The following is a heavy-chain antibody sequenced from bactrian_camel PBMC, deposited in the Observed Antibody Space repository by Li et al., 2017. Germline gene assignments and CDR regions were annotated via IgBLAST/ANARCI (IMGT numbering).Heavy chain of an antibody. J-gene: IGHJ4*01. CDR1: GITFSRHD. CDR2: IYAGSGTP. V-gene: IGHV3-2*01. Sequence: HVQLVESGGGLVQPGESLRLSCVASGITFSRHDMSWVRQAPGKGLEWVAGIYAGSGTPYYADSMKGRFTISRDNAKNTLYLQLNSLKTEDTAMYYCANLEYGGIVTGGYNYWGQGTQVTVS. CDR3: ANLEYGGIVTGGYNY. D-gene: IGHD6*01.